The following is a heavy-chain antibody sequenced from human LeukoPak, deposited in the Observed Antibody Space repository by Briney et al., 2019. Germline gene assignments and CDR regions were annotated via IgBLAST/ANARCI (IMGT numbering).Heavy chain of an antibody. Sequence: PSETLSLTCAVYGGSFSGYYWSWIRQPPGKGLEWIGEINHSGSTNYNPSLKSRVTISVDTSKNQFSLKLSSVTAADTAVYYCARGDFWRGSTVDYWGQGTLVTVS. D-gene: IGHD3-3*01. CDR3: ARGDFWRGSTVDY. CDR2: INHSGST. J-gene: IGHJ4*02. CDR1: GGSFSGYY. V-gene: IGHV4-34*01.